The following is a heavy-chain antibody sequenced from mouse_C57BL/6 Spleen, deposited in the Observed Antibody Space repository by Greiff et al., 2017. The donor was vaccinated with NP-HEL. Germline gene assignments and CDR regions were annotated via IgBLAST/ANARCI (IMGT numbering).Heavy chain of an antibody. V-gene: IGHV5-9*01. CDR1: GFTFSSYT. CDR3: ARHSFYGNYVFDY. CDR2: ISGGGGNT. D-gene: IGHD2-10*01. J-gene: IGHJ2*01. Sequence: EVQGVESGGGLVKPGGSLKLSCAASGFTFSSYTMSWVRQTPEKRLEWVATISGGGGNTYYPDSVKGRFTISRDNAKNTLYLQMSSLRSEDTALYYCARHSFYGNYVFDYWGQGTTLTVSS.